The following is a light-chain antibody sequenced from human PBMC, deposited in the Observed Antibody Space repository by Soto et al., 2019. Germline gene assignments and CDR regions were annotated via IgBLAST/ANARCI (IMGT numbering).Light chain of an antibody. CDR1: QSISSW. CDR2: KAS. Sequence: DIPMTQSPSTLSASVGDRVTITCRASQSISSWLAWYQQKPGKAPKLLIYKASSLESGVPSRFSGSGSGTEFTLIISSLHPDDFATYYCQQYNSYWTFGQGTKVEIK. J-gene: IGKJ1*01. CDR3: QQYNSYWT. V-gene: IGKV1-5*03.